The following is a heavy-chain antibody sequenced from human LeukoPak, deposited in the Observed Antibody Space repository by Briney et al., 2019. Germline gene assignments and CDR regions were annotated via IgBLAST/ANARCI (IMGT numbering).Heavy chain of an antibody. J-gene: IGHJ4*01. V-gene: IGHV4-59*08. CDR1: GGSISSYY. D-gene: IGHD3-10*01. Sequence: SETLSLTCTVSGGSISSYYWNWIRQPPGKGLEWIGYSYYTGSTNYNPSLKSRVTISVDTSKNQFSLTLTSVTRADAAVYFCSRPGFVAKAFDFWGQGTLVTVSS. CDR2: SYYTGST. CDR3: SRPGFVAKAFDF.